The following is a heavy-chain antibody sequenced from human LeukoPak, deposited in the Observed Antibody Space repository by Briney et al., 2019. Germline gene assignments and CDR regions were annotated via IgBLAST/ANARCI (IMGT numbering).Heavy chain of an antibody. J-gene: IGHJ6*02. CDR1: GFTVSSNY. CDR3: ASPSPFYYYGMDV. Sequence: GGSLRLSCAASGFTVSSNYMSWVRQAPGKGLEWVSVIYSGGSTYYADSVKGRFTISRDNSKNTLYLQMNSLRAEVTAVYYCASPSPFYYYGMDVWGQGTTVTVSS. CDR2: IYSGGST. V-gene: IGHV3-53*01.